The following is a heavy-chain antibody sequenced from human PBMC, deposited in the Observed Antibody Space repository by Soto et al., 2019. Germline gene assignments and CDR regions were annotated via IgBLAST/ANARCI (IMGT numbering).Heavy chain of an antibody. J-gene: IGHJ5*02. CDR2: TYYRSKWHN. Sequence: SQTLSLTCAISGDSVSSNSAAWNWIRQSPSRGLEWLGRTYYRSKWHNDYAVSVKSRITINPDTSKNQFSLQLNSVTPEDTAVYYCARDTTRCSGGSCYSFDPWGQGTLVTVSS. CDR1: GDSVSSNSAA. CDR3: ARDTTRCSGGSCYSFDP. V-gene: IGHV6-1*01. D-gene: IGHD2-15*01.